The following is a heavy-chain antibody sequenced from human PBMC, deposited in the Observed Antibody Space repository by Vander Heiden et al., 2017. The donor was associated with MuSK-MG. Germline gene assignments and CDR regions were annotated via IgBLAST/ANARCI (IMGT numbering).Heavy chain of an antibody. V-gene: IGHV4-59*01. D-gene: IGHD3-16*02. Sequence: QVQLQESGPGLVKPSETLSLTCTVSGGSISSYYWSGIRQHPGKGLEWIGYIYYSGSTNYNPSLKSRVTISVDTSKNQFSLKLSSVTAADTAVYYCARATRYYDYVWGSYRLNWFDPWGQGTLVTVSS. CDR3: ARATRYYDYVWGSYRLNWFDP. CDR2: IYYSGST. CDR1: GGSISSYY. J-gene: IGHJ5*02.